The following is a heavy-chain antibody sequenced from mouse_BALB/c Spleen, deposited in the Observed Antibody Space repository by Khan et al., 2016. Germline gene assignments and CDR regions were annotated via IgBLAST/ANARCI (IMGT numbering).Heavy chain of an antibody. CDR3: ARWDGNYGYYAMDY. Sequence: EVQLQESGPSLVKPSQTLSLTCSVTGDSITSGYWNWIRKFPGNKLEYMGHISYSGSTYYNPSLKSRISITRDTSKNQYYLQLNSVTTEDTATYYCARWDGNYGYYAMDYWGQGTSVTVSS. CDR1: GDSITSGY. D-gene: IGHD2-1*01. CDR2: ISYSGST. V-gene: IGHV3-8*02. J-gene: IGHJ4*01.